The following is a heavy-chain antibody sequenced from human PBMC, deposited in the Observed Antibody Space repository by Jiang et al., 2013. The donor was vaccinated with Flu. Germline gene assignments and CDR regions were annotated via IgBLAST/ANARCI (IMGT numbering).Heavy chain of an antibody. V-gene: IGHV1-3*01. CDR3: ARDISRGYGDY. J-gene: IGHJ4*02. D-gene: IGHD5-18*01. CDR1: GYTFTSYA. Sequence: QLVESGAEVKKPGASVKVSCKASGYTFTSYATHWVRQAPGQRLEWMGWINAGNGNTKYSQKFQGRVTITRDTSASTAYMELSSLRSEDTAVYYCARDISRGYGDYWGQGTLVTVSS. CDR2: INAGNGNT.